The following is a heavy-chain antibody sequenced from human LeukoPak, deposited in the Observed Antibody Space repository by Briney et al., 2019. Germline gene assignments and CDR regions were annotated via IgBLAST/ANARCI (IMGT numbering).Heavy chain of an antibody. Sequence: PSETLSLTCTVSAASISDGDYYWSWIRQPAGRGPEWIGGIYSSGSTNYNPSLESPVTISVDPSKNQFSPTLSSVTPADTAVYFCAGRYLPKTVTTFDHWGQGTLVTVSS. J-gene: IGHJ4*02. CDR2: IYSSGST. D-gene: IGHD4-17*01. V-gene: IGHV4-61*02. CDR1: AASISDGDYY. CDR3: AGRYLPKTVTTFDH.